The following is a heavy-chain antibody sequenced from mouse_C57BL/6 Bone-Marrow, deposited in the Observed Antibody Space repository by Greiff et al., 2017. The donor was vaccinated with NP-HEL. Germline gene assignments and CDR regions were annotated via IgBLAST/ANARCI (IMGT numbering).Heavy chain of an antibody. J-gene: IGHJ4*01. D-gene: IGHD1-1*01. CDR3: ARITTVVAPYAMDY. CDR2: ISNGGGST. CDR1: GFTFSDYY. V-gene: IGHV5-12*01. Sequence: EVMLVESGGGLVQPGGSLKLSCAASGFTFSDYYMYWVRQTPEKRLEWVAYISNGGGSTYYPDTVKGRFTISRDNAKNTLYLQMSRLKSEDTAMYYCARITTVVAPYAMDYWGQGTSVTVSS.